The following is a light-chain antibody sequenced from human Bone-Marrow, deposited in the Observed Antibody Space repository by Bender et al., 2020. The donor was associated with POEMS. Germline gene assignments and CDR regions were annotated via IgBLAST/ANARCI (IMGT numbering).Light chain of an antibody. CDR2: KAS. J-gene: IGLJ2*01. Sequence: GQSITISCTGTSNDLGSFYLVSWYQQHPGEAPKLMIYKASKRPSGISTRFSGSKSGNTASLTVSGLQAEDDAVYYCCSYTGNRVFFGGGTSLTVL. V-gene: IGLV2-23*01. CDR3: CSYTGNRVF. CDR1: SNDLGSFYL.